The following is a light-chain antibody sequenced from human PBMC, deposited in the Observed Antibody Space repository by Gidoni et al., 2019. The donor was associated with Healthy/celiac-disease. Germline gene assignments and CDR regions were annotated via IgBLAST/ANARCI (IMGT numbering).Light chain of an antibody. CDR2: DAS. Sequence: DIQMTQSPSTLSASVGDRVTIPCRASQSISSWLAWYQQKPGKAPKLLIYDASSLESGVPSRLSGSGSGTEFTLTISRLQPDDFATYYCQQYNSYSYTFGQGTKLEIK. CDR3: QQYNSYSYT. CDR1: QSISSW. V-gene: IGKV1-5*01. J-gene: IGKJ2*01.